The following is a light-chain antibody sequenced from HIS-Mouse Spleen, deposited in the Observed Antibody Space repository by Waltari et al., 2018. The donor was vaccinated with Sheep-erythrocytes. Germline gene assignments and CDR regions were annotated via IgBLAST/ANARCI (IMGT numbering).Light chain of an antibody. Sequence: SYELTQPPSVSVSPGQTASITCSGDKLGDKYACWYHQKPGQSPVLIIYQDRKRPSGVPERFSGSSYGNTATLTISVTQAMDEADYYCQAWDSSTVVFGGGTKLTVL. J-gene: IGLJ2*01. CDR3: QAWDSSTVV. CDR2: QDR. V-gene: IGLV3-1*01. CDR1: KLGDKY.